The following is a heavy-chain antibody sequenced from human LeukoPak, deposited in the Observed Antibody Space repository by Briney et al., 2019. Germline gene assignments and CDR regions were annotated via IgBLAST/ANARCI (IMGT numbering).Heavy chain of an antibody. CDR2: VYYSGST. CDR3: ARVTGTTGGLTLYYFDY. J-gene: IGHJ4*02. V-gene: IGHV4-59*01. D-gene: IGHD1-7*01. CDR1: GGSISTYY. Sequence: KPSETLSLTCTVSGGSISTYYWSWIRQPTGKGLEWIGYVYYSGSTNYNPSLKSRVTISVDTSKNQFSLRLRSVTAADTAVYYCARVTGTTGGLTLYYFDYWGQGTLVTVS.